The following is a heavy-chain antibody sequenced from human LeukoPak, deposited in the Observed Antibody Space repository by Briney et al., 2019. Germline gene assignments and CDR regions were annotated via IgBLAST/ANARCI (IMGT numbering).Heavy chain of an antibody. CDR1: GFALSSHW. V-gene: IGHV3-7*03. Sequence: GGSLRLSCAASGFALSSHWMTWVRQVPGRGPEWVANVNRDGSETYYLDSVKGRFTIPKDNAKNSLYLQMNSLRAEDTALYHCAGNNGMDVWGQGTTVIVSS. CDR3: AGNNGMDV. CDR2: VNRDGSET. J-gene: IGHJ6*02.